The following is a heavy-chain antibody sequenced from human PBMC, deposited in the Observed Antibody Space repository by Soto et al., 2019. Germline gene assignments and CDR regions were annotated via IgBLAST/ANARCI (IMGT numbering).Heavy chain of an antibody. V-gene: IGHV3-30*18. Sequence: GGSLRLSCAASGFTFSSYGMHWVRQAPGKGLEWVAVISYDGSNKYYADSVKGRFTISRDNSKNTLYLQMNSLRAEDTAVYYCAKDLLERLYYYYMDVWGKGTTVTVSS. CDR1: GFTFSSYG. J-gene: IGHJ6*03. D-gene: IGHD1-1*01. CDR2: ISYDGSNK. CDR3: AKDLLERLYYYYMDV.